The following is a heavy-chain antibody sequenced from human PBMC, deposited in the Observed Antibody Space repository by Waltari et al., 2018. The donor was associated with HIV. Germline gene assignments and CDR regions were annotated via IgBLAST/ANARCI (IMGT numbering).Heavy chain of an antibody. CDR3: ARSSGEYWYFDL. CDR1: GYSISSGYY. J-gene: IGHJ2*01. Sequence: QVQLQESGPGLVKPSETLSLTCTVSGYSISSGYYWGWIRQPPGKGLEWIGSMYHSGSTYYNPSLKCRVTMSLDASKNQFSLTPSSVTAADTAVYYCARSSGEYWYFDLWGRGTLVTVSS. CDR2: MYHSGST. D-gene: IGHD7-27*01. V-gene: IGHV4-38-2*02.